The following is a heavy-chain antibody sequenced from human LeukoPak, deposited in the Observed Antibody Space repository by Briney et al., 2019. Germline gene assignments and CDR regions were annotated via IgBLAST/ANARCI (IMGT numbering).Heavy chain of an antibody. D-gene: IGHD3-22*01. CDR2: ISGSGGST. CDR1: GFTFSSYA. CDR3: AKDPLGASSGYYYEVENWFDP. Sequence: GGSLRLSCAASGFTFSSYAMSWVRQAPGKGLEWVSAISGSGGSTYYADSVKGRFTISRDNPKNTLYLQMNSLRAEDTAVYYCAKDPLGASSGYYYEVENWFDPWGQGTLVTVSS. V-gene: IGHV3-23*01. J-gene: IGHJ5*02.